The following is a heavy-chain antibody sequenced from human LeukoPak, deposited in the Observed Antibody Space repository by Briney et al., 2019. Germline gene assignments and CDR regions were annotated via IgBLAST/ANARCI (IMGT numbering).Heavy chain of an antibody. D-gene: IGHD2-2*01. Sequence: PGGSLRCSCAASGFTFSSFRMIWLPQAPGQGLEWVSSINSSITYISYAFSVKGRLTISRDNAKNSLYLQMNSLRAEDTAVYYCARLDTFGTLVPAAIDYWGQGTLVTVSS. CDR3: ARLDTFGTLVPAAIDY. CDR1: GFTFSSFR. CDR2: INSSITYI. J-gene: IGHJ4*02. V-gene: IGHV3-21*01.